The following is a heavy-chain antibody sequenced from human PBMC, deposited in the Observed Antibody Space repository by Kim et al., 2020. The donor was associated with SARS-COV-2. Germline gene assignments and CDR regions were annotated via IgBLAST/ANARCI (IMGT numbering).Heavy chain of an antibody. D-gene: IGHD4-17*01. Sequence: SGSTYYNPSLKSRVTISVDTSKNQFSLKLSSVTAADTAVYYCARLTGDSGNWGQGTPVTVSS. V-gene: IGHV4-39*01. CDR3: ARLTGDSGN. J-gene: IGHJ4*02. CDR2: SGST.